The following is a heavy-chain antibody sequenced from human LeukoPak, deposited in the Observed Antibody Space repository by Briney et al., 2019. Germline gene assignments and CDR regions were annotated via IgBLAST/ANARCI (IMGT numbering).Heavy chain of an antibody. CDR2: ISGSGGST. CDR1: GFTFSSYA. D-gene: IGHD5-24*01. Sequence: GGSLRLSCAASGFTFSSYAMSWVRQAPGKGLKWVSAISGSGGSTYYADSVKGRFTISRDNSKSTLYLQMNSLRAEDTAVYYCAKDWGDGYKAYYYYGMDVWGQGTTVTVSS. V-gene: IGHV3-23*01. CDR3: AKDWGDGYKAYYYYGMDV. J-gene: IGHJ6*02.